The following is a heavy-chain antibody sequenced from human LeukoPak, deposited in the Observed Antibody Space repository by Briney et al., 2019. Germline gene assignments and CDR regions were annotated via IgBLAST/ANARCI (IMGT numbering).Heavy chain of an antibody. CDR2: ISGSGGST. CDR1: GLTFSSYA. CDR3: AKDLGYCSSTSCYGNSFDY. Sequence: PGGSLRLSCVVSGLTFSSYAMSWVRQAPGKGLEWVSAISGSGGSTYYADSVKGRFTISRDNSKNTLYLQMNSLRAEDTAVYYCAKDLGYCSSTSCYGNSFDYWGQGTLVTVSS. D-gene: IGHD2-2*01. J-gene: IGHJ4*02. V-gene: IGHV3-23*01.